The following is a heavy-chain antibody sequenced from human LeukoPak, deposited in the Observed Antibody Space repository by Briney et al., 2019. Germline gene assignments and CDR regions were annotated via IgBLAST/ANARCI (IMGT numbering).Heavy chain of an antibody. CDR2: ISSSSSYI. V-gene: IGHV3-21*01. D-gene: IGHD2-21*01. Sequence: VSLRLSCAASGFTFSSYTMNWVRQAPGRGLQWVSSISSSSSYIYYVDSVKGRFTISRDNAKNSLYLEMNSLRAEDTGVYYCARDDRGMWSFDYWGQGTLVTVSS. CDR1: GFTFSSYT. J-gene: IGHJ4*02. CDR3: ARDDRGMWSFDY.